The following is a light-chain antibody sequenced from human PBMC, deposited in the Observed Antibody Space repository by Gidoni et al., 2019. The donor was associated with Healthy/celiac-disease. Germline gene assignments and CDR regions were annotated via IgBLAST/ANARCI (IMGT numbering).Light chain of an antibody. Sequence: DIQMTQSPSSLSASVGDRVTITCRASQSISSYLNWYQQKPGKAPKLLIYAASSLQSGVPSRFSGSGSVTDFTLTISSLQLEDFSTYYCQQSYSTPRTFXQXTKLEIK. CDR1: QSISSY. CDR2: AAS. V-gene: IGKV1-39*01. J-gene: IGKJ2*01. CDR3: QQSYSTPRT.